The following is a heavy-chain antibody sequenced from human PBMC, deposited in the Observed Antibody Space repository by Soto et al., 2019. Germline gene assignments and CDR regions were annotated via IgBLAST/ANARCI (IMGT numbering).Heavy chain of an antibody. CDR3: AKALGVHTLHGMDV. J-gene: IGHJ6*02. D-gene: IGHD1-1*01. CDR1: GFTFRTHA. V-gene: IGHV3-23*01. CDR2: ISGGDGST. Sequence: EEQLLESGGGLVQPGGSLRLSCAASGFTFRTHAMTWVRQTPGKGLKWVASISGGDGSTNYADSVKGRFTISRDNSRNMLYLQMNSLRAEDTAVYYCAKALGVHTLHGMDVWGQGTTVTVSS.